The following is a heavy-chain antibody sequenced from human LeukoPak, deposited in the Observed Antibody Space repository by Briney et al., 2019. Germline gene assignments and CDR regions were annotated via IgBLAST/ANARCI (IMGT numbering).Heavy chain of an antibody. CDR3: ARVGYSGYDGDDY. D-gene: IGHD5-12*01. Sequence: SETLSLTCTVSGGSISSSSYYWGWIRQPPGKGLEWIGSIYYSGSTYYNPSLKSRVTISVDTSKNQFSLKLSSVTAADTAVYYCARVGYSGYDGDDYWGQGTLVTVSS. V-gene: IGHV4-39*01. CDR2: IYYSGST. CDR1: GGSISSSSYY. J-gene: IGHJ4*02.